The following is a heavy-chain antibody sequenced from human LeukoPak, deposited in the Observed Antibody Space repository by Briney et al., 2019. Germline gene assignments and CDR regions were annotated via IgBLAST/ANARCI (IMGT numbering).Heavy chain of an antibody. V-gene: IGHV4-34*01. CDR1: GFTFSSYA. CDR3: ARRRAVNYYGSGRRLGAFDI. D-gene: IGHD3-10*01. J-gene: IGHJ3*02. CDR2: INHSGST. Sequence: PGGSLRLSCAASGFTFSSYAMSWVRQPPGKGLEWIGEINHSGSTNYNPSLKSRVTISVDTSKNQFSLKLSSVTAADTAVYYCARRRAVNYYGSGRRLGAFDIWGQGTMVTVSS.